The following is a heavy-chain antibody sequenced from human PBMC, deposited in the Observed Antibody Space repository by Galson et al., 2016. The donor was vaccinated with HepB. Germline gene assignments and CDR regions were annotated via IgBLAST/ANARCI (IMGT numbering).Heavy chain of an antibody. CDR2: ISSNGGTT. CDR3: VRDHYPDKTTYYYWYFDL. V-gene: IGHV3-64D*06. D-gene: IGHD2/OR15-2a*01. Sequence: SLRLSCPASGFTFTSYAMHWVRQAPGKGLEYVSAISSNGGTTYYADSVKGRFTISRVNSKNTLYLQISGLRPDDSAVYYCVRDHYPDKTTYYYWYFDLWGRGTPVTVSS. J-gene: IGHJ2*01. CDR1: GFTFTSYA.